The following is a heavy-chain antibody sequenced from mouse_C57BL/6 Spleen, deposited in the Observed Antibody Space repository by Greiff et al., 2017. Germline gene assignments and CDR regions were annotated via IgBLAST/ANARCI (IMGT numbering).Heavy chain of an antibody. Sequence: EVKLQESGPGLVKPSQSLSLTCSVTGYSITSGYSWNWIRQFPGNKLEWMGYISYDGSNNYNPSLKNRISITRDTAKNQFFLKLNSVTTEDTATYYCARGYYDYDGFAYWGQGTLVTVSA. J-gene: IGHJ3*01. CDR2: ISYDGSN. V-gene: IGHV3-6*01. D-gene: IGHD2-4*01. CDR3: ARGYYDYDGFAY. CDR1: GYSITSGYS.